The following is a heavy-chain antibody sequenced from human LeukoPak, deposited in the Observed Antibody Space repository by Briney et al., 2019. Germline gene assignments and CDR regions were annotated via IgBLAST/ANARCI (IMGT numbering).Heavy chain of an antibody. J-gene: IGHJ5*02. CDR3: AKDYPYCTNGVCYPLRSAQTPDWFDP. CDR2: ISGGGEST. CDR1: GFTSSRYA. D-gene: IGHD2-8*01. Sequence: GGSLRLSCAASGFTSSRYAMNWVRQAPGKGLEWVSGISGGGESTYYADSVKGRFTISRDNSKNTLYLQMSSLRVEDTAVYYCAKDYPYCTNGVCYPLRSAQTPDWFDPWGLGTLVTVSS. V-gene: IGHV3-23*01.